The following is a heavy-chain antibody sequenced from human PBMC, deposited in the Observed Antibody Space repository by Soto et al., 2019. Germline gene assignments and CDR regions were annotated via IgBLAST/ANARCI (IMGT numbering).Heavy chain of an antibody. J-gene: IGHJ4*02. CDR2: VDSDGSGT. CDR1: GITFSGYW. Sequence: EVQLVESGGRSVQPGGSLRLSCVASGITFSGYWMHWVRQVPGKGLVWVARVDSDGSGTSYADSVKGRFTIPRDNAKNTLYLQMNSLRVEDTAVYYCATVFEHWGQGTPVTVSS. V-gene: IGHV3-74*01. CDR3: ATVFEH.